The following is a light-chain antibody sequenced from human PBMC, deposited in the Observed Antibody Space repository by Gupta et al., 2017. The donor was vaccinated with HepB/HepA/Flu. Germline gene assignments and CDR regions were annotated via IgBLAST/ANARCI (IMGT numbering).Light chain of an antibody. CDR2: AAS. CDR3: QQRFSSPLT. V-gene: IGKV1-39*01. Sequence: DIQLTQSPSSLSVSAGDRVTLSCRASQSVSSYLNWYQQKPGQAPRLLIYAASNRATGVPSRFSGSGSGTDFTLTISSLQPEDFAIYYCQQRFSSPLTFGQGTKVEIK. J-gene: IGKJ4*02. CDR1: QSVSSY.